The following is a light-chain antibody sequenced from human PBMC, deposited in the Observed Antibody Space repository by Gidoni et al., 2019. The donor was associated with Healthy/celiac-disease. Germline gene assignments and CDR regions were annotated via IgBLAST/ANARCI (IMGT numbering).Light chain of an antibody. CDR2: DAS. CDR1: QDISNY. CDR3: QQYDNLPLFT. J-gene: IGKJ3*01. Sequence: DIPMTQSPSSLSASVGERVTITCQASQDISNYLNWYQQKPGKAPKLLIYDASNLETGVPSRFSGSGSGTDFTFTISSLQPEDIATYYCQQYDNLPLFTFGPGTKVDIK. V-gene: IGKV1-33*01.